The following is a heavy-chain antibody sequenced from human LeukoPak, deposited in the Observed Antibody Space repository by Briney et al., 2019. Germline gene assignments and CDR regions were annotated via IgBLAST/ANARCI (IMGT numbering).Heavy chain of an antibody. Sequence: SGPTLFKPTQTLTLTCSFSGFSLSTSGVGGGWIRLSPGKALEWLALSYWDDDKGYSPSLKSRLTITKDTSKNQVVLTMTNMDPVDTATYFCAHGRSGSSDFDYWGQGTLVTVSS. CDR1: GFSLSTSGVG. CDR2: SYWDDDK. D-gene: IGHD6-6*01. J-gene: IGHJ4*02. CDR3: AHGRSGSSDFDY. V-gene: IGHV2-5*02.